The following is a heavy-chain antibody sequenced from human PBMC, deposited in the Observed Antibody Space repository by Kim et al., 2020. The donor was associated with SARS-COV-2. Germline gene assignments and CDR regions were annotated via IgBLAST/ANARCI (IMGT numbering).Heavy chain of an antibody. J-gene: IGHJ3*01. CDR2: INHSGST. Sequence: SETLSLTCAVFGGSLRASDWHWIRQPPGKGLEWIGGINHSGSTNYNPSLKSRVTISIDTSKNQFSLKLSSVTAADTAVFYCGRGGLDVWGQGTMVTVSS. CDR3: GRGGLDV. V-gene: IGHV4-34*01. CDR1: GGSLRASD.